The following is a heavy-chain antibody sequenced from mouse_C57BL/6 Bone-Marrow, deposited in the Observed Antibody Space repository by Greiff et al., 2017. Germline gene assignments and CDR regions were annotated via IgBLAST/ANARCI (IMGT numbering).Heavy chain of an antibody. Sequence: QVQLQQSGAELVRPGSSVKLSCKASGYTFTSYWMHWVKQRPIQGLEWIGNIDPSDSDTHYNQKFKDKATLTVDKSSSTAYMQLSSLTSEDSAVYYCARGGYFDYWGQGTTLTVSS. J-gene: IGHJ2*01. V-gene: IGHV1-52*01. CDR3: ARGGYFDY. CDR2: IDPSDSDT. CDR1: GYTFTSYW. D-gene: IGHD1-1*02.